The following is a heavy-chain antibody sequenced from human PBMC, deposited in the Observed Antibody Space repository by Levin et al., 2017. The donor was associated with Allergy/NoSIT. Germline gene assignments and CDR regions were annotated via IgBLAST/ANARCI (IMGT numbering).Heavy chain of an antibody. CDR1: GFTFSSYA. D-gene: IGHD2-15*01. CDR2: ISGSGGST. Sequence: GGSLRLSCAASGFTFSSYAMSWVRQAPGKGLEWVSAISGSGGSTYYADSVKGRFTISRDNSKNTLYLQMNSLRAEDTAVYYCAGLLVAATGTIFDYWGQGTLVTVSS. CDR3: AGLLVAATGTIFDY. J-gene: IGHJ4*02. V-gene: IGHV3-23*01.